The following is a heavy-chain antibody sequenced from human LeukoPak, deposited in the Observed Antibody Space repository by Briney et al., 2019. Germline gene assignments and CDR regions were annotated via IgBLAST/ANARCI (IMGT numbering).Heavy chain of an antibody. D-gene: IGHD4-17*01. Sequence: ASVKVSCKASEYTFTTYDINWVRQATGQGLEWMGWMNPNSGNRGYAQKFQGRVTMTRNTSIDTAYMELSSLRSEDTAVYDCARGPFARPNSVNLYGDLDYWGQGTLVTVSS. J-gene: IGHJ4*02. CDR2: MNPNSGNR. CDR3: ARGPFARPNSVNLYGDLDY. CDR1: EYTFTTYD. V-gene: IGHV1-8*01.